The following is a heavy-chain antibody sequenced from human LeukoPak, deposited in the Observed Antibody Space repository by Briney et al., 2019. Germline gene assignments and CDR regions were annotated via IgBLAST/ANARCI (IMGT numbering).Heavy chain of an antibody. CDR1: GFTFSSYA. D-gene: IGHD2-2*01. Sequence: GGSLRLSCAASGFTFSSYAMHWVRQAPGQGLEWMGWINPNSGGTNYAQKFQGRVTMTRDTSISTAYMELSRLRSDDTAVYYCARATGVVPAHYYMDVWGKGTTVTVSS. J-gene: IGHJ6*03. CDR2: INPNSGGT. CDR3: ARATGVVPAHYYMDV. V-gene: IGHV1-2*02.